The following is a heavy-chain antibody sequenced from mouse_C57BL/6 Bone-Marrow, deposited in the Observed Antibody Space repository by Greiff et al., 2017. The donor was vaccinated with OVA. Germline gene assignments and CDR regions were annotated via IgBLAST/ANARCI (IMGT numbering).Heavy chain of an antibody. V-gene: IGHV1-61*01. J-gene: IGHJ2*01. Sequence: VQLKKPGAELVGPGSSVKRSSKASGYTFTSYWLVWVRQRPGQGLEWMGNIYPSDSETHYNQKFKDKATLTVDKSSSTAYMQLSSLTSEDSAVYYCATDYWGQGTTLTVSS. CDR1: GYTFTSYW. CDR2: IYPSDSET. CDR3: ATDY.